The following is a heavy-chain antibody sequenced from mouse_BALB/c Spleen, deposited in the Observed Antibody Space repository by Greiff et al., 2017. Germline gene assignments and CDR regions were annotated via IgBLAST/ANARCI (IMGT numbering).Heavy chain of an antibody. CDR2: INPYNGDT. J-gene: IGHJ2*01. D-gene: IGHD1-1*01. V-gene: IGHV1-20*02. Sequence: EVQLQQSGPELVKPGASVKISCKASGYSFTGYFMNWVMQSHGKSLEWIGRINPYNGDTFYNQKFKGKATLTVDKSSSTAHMELRSLASEDSAVYDCARAYYYGSTRDYFDDWGQGTTLTVSS. CDR1: GYSFTGYF. CDR3: ARAYYYGSTRDYFDD.